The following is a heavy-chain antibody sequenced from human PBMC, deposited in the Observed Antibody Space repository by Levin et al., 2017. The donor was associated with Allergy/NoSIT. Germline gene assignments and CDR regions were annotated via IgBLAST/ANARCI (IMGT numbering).Heavy chain of an antibody. CDR3: ARDQGSSGWYGWIDA. V-gene: IGHV4-59*01. CDR1: GDSISSYH. Sequence: SQTLSLTCTVSGDSISSYHWNWLRQPPGKELEWIGCLYYSGSTKYNPSLKSRVTISVDATKNQFSLKLSSVTAADTAVYYCARDQGSSGWYGWIDAWGQGTLVTVSS. J-gene: IGHJ5*02. D-gene: IGHD6-19*01. CDR2: LYYSGST.